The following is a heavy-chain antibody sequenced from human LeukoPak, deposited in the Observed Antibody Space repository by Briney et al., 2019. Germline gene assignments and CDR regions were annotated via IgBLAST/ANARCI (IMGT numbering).Heavy chain of an antibody. V-gene: IGHV1-2*04. D-gene: IGHD4-17*01. CDR1: GFTFTGYY. CDR2: INLNNGGT. Sequence: ASVKVSCKASGFTFTGYYMNWVRQAPGQGLEWMGWINLNNGGTNYAQKFQGWVTITRDTSISTAYMELSRLRYDDTAVYYCARDSATVTTPYFDYWGQGSLVTVSS. J-gene: IGHJ4*02. CDR3: ARDSATVTTPYFDY.